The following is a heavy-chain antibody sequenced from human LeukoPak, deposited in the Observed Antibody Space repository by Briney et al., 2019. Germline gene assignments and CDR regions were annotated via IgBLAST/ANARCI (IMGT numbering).Heavy chain of an antibody. CDR1: NFSISTYYY. Sequence: SETLSLTCKVSNFSISTYYYWGWIRQPPGKGLEWIGSIYHSGTTYYNPSLRHRVTISVDTPNNQFSLNLSSVTAADTAVFYCARANSWNYVGYFEYWGQGTLVTVSS. D-gene: IGHD1-7*01. J-gene: IGHJ4*02. CDR3: ARANSWNYVGYFEY. CDR2: IYHSGTT. V-gene: IGHV4-38-2*02.